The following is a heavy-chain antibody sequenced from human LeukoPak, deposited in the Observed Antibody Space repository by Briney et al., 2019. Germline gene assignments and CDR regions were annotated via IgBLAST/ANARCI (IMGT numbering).Heavy chain of an antibody. J-gene: IGHJ4*02. Sequence: PSETLSLTCTVSGGSVSSGSYYWSWIRQPPGKGLEWIGYIYYGGSTNYNPSLKSRVTISVDTSKNQFSLKLSSVTAADTAVYYCARVPQASGWRQSYYFDYWGQGTLVTVSS. CDR1: GGSVSSGSYY. CDR2: IYYGGST. D-gene: IGHD6-19*01. CDR3: ARVPQASGWRQSYYFDY. V-gene: IGHV4-61*01.